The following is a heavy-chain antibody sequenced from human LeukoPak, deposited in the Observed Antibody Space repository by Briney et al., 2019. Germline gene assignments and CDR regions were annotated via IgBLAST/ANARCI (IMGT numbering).Heavy chain of an antibody. Sequence: PSETLSLTCTVSGGSISSYYWSWIRQPPGKGLEWIGYIYYSGSTNYNPSLKSRVTISVDTSNNEFSLKLTSLTAADTAVYYCVRHLSAGRPAFDIWGQGTMVTVSS. CDR1: GGSISSYY. D-gene: IGHD2-15*01. V-gene: IGHV4-59*08. CDR2: IYYSGST. CDR3: VRHLSAGRPAFDI. J-gene: IGHJ3*02.